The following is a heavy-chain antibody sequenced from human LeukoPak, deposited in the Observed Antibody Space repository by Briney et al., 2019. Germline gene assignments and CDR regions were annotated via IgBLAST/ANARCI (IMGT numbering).Heavy chain of an antibody. CDR1: GFTFSSYG. D-gene: IGHD3-3*01. Sequence: GGSLRLSCAASGFTFSSYGMRWVRQAPGKGLEWVAFIRYDGSNKYYADSVKGRFTISRDNSKNTLYLQMNSLRAEDTAVYYCAKDDGQFGVIHFDYWGQGTLVTVSS. CDR2: IRYDGSNK. CDR3: AKDDGQFGVIHFDY. V-gene: IGHV3-30*02. J-gene: IGHJ4*02.